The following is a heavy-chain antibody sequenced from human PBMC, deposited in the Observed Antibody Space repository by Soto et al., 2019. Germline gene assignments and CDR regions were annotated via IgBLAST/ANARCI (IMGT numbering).Heavy chain of an antibody. Sequence: GGSLKISCKGSGYSFTSYWISWVRQMPGKGLEWMGRIDPSDSYTNYSPSFQGHVTISADKSISTAYLQWSSLKASDTAMYYCARPRTDAFDIWGQGTMVTVSS. CDR1: GYSFTSYW. CDR2: IDPSDSYT. J-gene: IGHJ3*02. CDR3: ARPRTDAFDI. V-gene: IGHV5-10-1*01.